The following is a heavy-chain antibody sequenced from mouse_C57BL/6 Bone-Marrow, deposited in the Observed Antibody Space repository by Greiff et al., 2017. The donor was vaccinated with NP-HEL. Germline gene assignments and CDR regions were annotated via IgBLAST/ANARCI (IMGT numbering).Heavy chain of an antibody. V-gene: IGHV1-54*01. D-gene: IGHD1-1*01. J-gene: IGHJ2*01. CDR2: INPGSGGT. CDR3: ARDAYYYGSSFYYFDY. CDR1: GYAFTNYL. Sequence: VQVVESGAELVRPGTSVKVSCKASGYAFTNYLIEWVKQRPGQGLEWIGVINPGSGGTNYNEKFKGKATLTADKSSSTAYMQLSSLTSEDSAVYFCARDAYYYGSSFYYFDYWGQGTTLTVSS.